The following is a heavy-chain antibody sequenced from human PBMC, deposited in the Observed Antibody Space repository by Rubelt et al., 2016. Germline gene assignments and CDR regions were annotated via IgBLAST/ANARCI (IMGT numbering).Heavy chain of an antibody. CDR3: ARTFPRGYGSGSYNY. V-gene: IGHV4-34*01. J-gene: IGHJ4*02. CDR2: INHSGST. CDR1: GGSFSGYY. Sequence: QVQLQQWGAGLLKPSEPLSLTCAVYGGSFSGYYWSWIRQPPAKGLEWIGEINHSGSTNYNPSLKGRVTISVDRSKNQFCLKLSAAADADTAVYYCARTFPRGYGSGSYNYWGQGTLVTVSS. D-gene: IGHD3-10*01.